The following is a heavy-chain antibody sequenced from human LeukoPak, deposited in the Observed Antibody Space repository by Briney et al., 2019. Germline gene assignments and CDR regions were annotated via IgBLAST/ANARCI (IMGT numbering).Heavy chain of an antibody. CDR3: ARDVKDAFDI. Sequence: SETLSLTCAVSGGSISSNSYYWGWIRQPPGKGLEWIGSIYYSGSTYYKSSLKSRVTISVDTSKNQFSLKLSSVTAADTAVYYCARDVKDAFDIWGQGTMVTVSS. J-gene: IGHJ3*02. CDR2: IYYSGST. V-gene: IGHV4-39*07. CDR1: GGSISSNSYY.